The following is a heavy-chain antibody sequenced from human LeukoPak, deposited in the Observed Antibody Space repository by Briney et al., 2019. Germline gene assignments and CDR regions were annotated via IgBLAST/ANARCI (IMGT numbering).Heavy chain of an antibody. V-gene: IGHV4-39*01. J-gene: IGHJ6*03. CDR2: IYYSGST. Sequence: PSETLSLTCSVSGDSISTSSYYWGWIRQPPGKGLEWIGTIYYSGSTYYNPSLTSRGTISVDTSKHQFSLKLSSVTAADTAVYYCARAPPTAYYYGSGSPSRYYYYMDVWGKGTTVTVSS. CDR1: GDSISTSSYY. D-gene: IGHD3-10*01. CDR3: ARAPPTAYYYGSGSPSRYYYYMDV.